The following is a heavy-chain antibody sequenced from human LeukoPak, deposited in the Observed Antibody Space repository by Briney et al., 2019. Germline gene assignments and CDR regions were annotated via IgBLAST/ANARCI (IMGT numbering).Heavy chain of an antibody. CDR3: ARREMATIGDFDY. V-gene: IGHV5-51*01. CDR1: GYSFTSYW. D-gene: IGHD5-24*01. J-gene: IGHJ4*02. Sequence: GESLKISCEGSGYSFTSYWIGWVRQMPGKGLEWMGIIYPGDSDTRYSPSFQGQVTISADKSISTAYLQWSSLKASDTAMYYCARREMATIGDFDYWGQGTLVTVSS. CDR2: IYPGDSDT.